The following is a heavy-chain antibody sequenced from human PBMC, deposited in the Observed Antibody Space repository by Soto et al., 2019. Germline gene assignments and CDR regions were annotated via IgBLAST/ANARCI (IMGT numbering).Heavy chain of an antibody. CDR1: GYTFTSYY. J-gene: IGHJ5*02. V-gene: IGHV1-46*01. CDR3: ARDYCTNGVCPNWFDP. CDR2: INPSGGST. Sequence: ASVKVSCKASGYTFTSYYMHWVRQAPGQGLEWMGIINPSGGSTSYAQKFQGRVTMTRDTSTSTVYMELSSLRSEDTAVYYCARDYCTNGVCPNWFDPWGQGTLVTVS. D-gene: IGHD2-8*01.